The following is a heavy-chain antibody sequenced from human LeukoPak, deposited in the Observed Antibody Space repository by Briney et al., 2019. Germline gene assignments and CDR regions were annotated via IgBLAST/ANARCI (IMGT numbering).Heavy chain of an antibody. D-gene: IGHD3-10*01. J-gene: IGHJ2*01. CDR2: ISAYNGNT. CDR1: GYTFTSYG. CDR3: ATYGDVMVWGVITWYFDL. Sequence: ASVKVSCKASGYTFTSYGISWVRQAPGQGLEWMGWISAYNGNTNYAQKLQGRVTMTTDTSTSTAYMELRSLRSDDTAVYYCATYGDVMVWGVITWYFDLWGRGTLVTVSS. V-gene: IGHV1-18*01.